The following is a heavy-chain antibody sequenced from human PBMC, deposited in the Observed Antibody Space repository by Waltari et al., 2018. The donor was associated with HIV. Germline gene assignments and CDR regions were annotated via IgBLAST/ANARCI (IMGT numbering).Heavy chain of an antibody. Sequence: QVQLVQSGAEVEKPGASVKVSCQASGYTFTDSFLHWVRQAPGQGLEYMGWYNPKKGATKLIQKFQGWVTMTSDTSISTAYMEVNRLTSDDTAVYYCAREGKKYFDLWGRGTLVTVSS. CDR2: YNPKKGAT. CDR1: GYTFTDSF. CDR3: AREGKKYFDL. D-gene: IGHD3-10*01. V-gene: IGHV1-2*04. J-gene: IGHJ2*01.